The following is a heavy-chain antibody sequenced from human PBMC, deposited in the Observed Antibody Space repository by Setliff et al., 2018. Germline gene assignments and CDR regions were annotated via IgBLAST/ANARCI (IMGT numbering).Heavy chain of an antibody. CDR2: IYYSGST. J-gene: IGHJ6*03. Sequence: SETLSLTCTVSGGSISSGGYYWSWIRQHPGKGLEWIGYIYYSGSTYYNPSLRSRVTISVDTSKNQFSLKLSSVTAADTAVYYCARGGAAESYDFWSGMYYYYYYYMDVWGKGTTVTVSS. CDR1: GGSISSGGYY. V-gene: IGHV4-31*03. D-gene: IGHD3-3*01. CDR3: ARGGAAESYDFWSGMYYYYYYYMDV.